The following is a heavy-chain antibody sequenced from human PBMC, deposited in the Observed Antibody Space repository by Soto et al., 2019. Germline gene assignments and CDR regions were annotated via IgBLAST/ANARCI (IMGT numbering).Heavy chain of an antibody. J-gene: IGHJ4*02. CDR3: AKDSAYRYDYYFDY. CDR1: GFTFSSYG. V-gene: IGHV3-30*18. D-gene: IGHD5-18*01. CDR2: ISYDGSNK. Sequence: QVQLVESGGGVVQPGRSLRLSCAASGFTFSSYGMHWVRQAPGKGLEWVAVISYDGSNKYYADSVKGRFTISRDNSKNSLYLQMNSLRAKDTAVYYCAKDSAYRYDYYFDYPGQRTLVTVSS.